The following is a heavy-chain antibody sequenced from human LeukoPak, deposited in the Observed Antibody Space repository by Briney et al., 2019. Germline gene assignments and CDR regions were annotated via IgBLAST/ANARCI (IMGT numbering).Heavy chain of an antibody. Sequence: VASVKVSCKASGYTFTSYGISWVRQDPGQGLEWMGWISAYNGNTNYEQKSQGRVTMTTDTSTSTACMERRSLRSNDTAVYYGARDLELRGGDYWGQGSLVTVS. J-gene: IGHJ4*02. D-gene: IGHD1-7*01. CDR1: GYTFTSYG. CDR3: ARDLELRGGDY. V-gene: IGHV1-18*01. CDR2: ISAYNGNT.